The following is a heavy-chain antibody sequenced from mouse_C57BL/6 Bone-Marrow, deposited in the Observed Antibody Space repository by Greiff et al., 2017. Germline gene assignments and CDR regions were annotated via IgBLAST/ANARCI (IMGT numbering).Heavy chain of an antibody. CDR1: GYTFTSYW. J-gene: IGHJ3*01. Sequence: QVQLQQSGPELVKPGASVKLSCKASGYTFTSYWMDWVKQRPGQGLEWIGNIYPSDSETHYNQKFKDKATLTVDKSSSTAYMQLSSLTSEDSAVYYCARDPWFAYWGQGTLVTVSA. CDR3: ARDPWFAY. CDR2: IYPSDSET. V-gene: IGHV1-61*01.